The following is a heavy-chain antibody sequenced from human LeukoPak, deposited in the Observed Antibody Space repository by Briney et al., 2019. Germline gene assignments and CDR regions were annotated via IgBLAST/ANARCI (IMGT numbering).Heavy chain of an antibody. CDR2: ISSSSSYI. V-gene: IGHV3-21*01. J-gene: IGHJ3*02. Sequence: GGSLRLSCAASGFTFSSYWMSWVRRAPGKGLEWVSSISSSSSYIYYADSVKGRFTISRDNAKNSLYLQMNSLRAEDTAVYYCARGDRDAFDIWGQGTMVTVSS. CDR3: ARGDRDAFDI. CDR1: GFTFSSYW.